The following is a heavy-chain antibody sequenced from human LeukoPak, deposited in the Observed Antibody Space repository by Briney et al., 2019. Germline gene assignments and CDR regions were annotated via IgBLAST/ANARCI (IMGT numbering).Heavy chain of an antibody. V-gene: IGHV1-2*02. CDR1: GYTFTRYY. Sequence: ASVKVSCKASGYTFTRYYIHWVRQAPGQGLEWMGWINPNSGGTNYAQKFQGRVTMTRDRSINTAYMDLRSLTYDDTAVYYCARDKPAEAALDFWGQGTLVTVSS. CDR3: ARDKPAEAALDF. J-gene: IGHJ4*02. CDR2: INPNSGGT.